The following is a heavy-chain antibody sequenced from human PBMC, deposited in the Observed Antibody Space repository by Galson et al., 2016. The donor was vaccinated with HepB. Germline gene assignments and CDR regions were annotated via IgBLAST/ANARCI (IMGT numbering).Heavy chain of an antibody. CDR2: INPNSGDT. J-gene: IGHJ3*02. CDR1: GYSFTTFG. CDR3: ARGGSGWADAFYI. Sequence: SVKVSCKASGYSFTTFGLSWVRQAPGQGLEWMGWINPNSGDTKQKLQGWVTMTRDTSISTAYMELSRLRSDDTAVYYCARGGSGWADAFYIWGQGTMVTVSS. V-gene: IGHV1-2*04. D-gene: IGHD6-19*01.